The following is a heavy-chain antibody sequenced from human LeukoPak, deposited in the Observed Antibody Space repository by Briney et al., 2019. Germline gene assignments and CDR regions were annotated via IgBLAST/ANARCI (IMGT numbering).Heavy chain of an antibody. CDR1: GYSFPTYW. CDR3: ARPRMSGSFGAFDI. CDR2: IYPGDSDT. Sequence: GESLKISCKGSGYSFPTYWIAWVRQMPGKGLEWMGNIYPGDSDTRYSPSFQGQVTISADKSISTAYLQWSSLKASDIAMYYCARPRMSGSFGAFDIWGQGTMVTVSS. D-gene: IGHD1-26*01. V-gene: IGHV5-51*01. J-gene: IGHJ3*02.